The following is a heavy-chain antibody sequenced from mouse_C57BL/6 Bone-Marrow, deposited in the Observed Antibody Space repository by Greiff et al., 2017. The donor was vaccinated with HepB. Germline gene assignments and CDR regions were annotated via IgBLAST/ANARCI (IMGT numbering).Heavy chain of an antibody. CDR2: IDPSDSYT. CDR3: ASEVYYYGSWGNYFDY. V-gene: IGHV1-59*01. Sequence: VQLQQPGAELVRPGTSVKLSCKASGYTFTSYWMHWVKQRPGQGLEWIGVIDPSDSYTNYNQKFKGKATLTVDTSSSTAYMQLSSLTSEDSAVYYCASEVYYYGSWGNYFDYWGQGTTLTVSS. D-gene: IGHD1-1*01. CDR1: GYTFTSYW. J-gene: IGHJ2*01.